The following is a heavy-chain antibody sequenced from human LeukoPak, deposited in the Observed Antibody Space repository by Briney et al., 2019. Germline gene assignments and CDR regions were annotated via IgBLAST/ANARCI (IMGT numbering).Heavy chain of an antibody. D-gene: IGHD6-19*01. CDR1: EFTVSSNY. V-gene: IGHV3-66*01. J-gene: IGHJ4*02. CDR2: IYSTGGK. CDR3: ARGNDGWFAFDY. Sequence: RGSLRLSCAASEFTVSSNYMSWVRQAPGKGLEWVSIIYSTGGKYYADSVKGRFTISRDNSKHTLYLQMNSMRAEDTAVYYCARGNDGWFAFDYWGQGILVTVSS.